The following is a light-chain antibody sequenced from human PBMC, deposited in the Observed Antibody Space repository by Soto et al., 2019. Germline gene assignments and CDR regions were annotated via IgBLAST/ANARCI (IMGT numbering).Light chain of an antibody. Sequence: QSVLTQPPSASGSPGQSVTISCTGTSSDVGTDNYVSWYQHYSGKAPKLIIYDVNKRPSGVPDRFSGSKSGNTASLTVSGLQAEDEGDYYCASFSSSNVLVLGGGTKVTVL. CDR1: SSDVGTDNY. V-gene: IGLV2-8*01. J-gene: IGLJ2*01. CDR2: DVN. CDR3: ASFSSSNVLV.